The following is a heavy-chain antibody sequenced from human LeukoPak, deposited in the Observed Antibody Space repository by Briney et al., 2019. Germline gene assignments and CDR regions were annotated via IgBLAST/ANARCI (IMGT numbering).Heavy chain of an antibody. CDR3: ASTDY. CDR1: GGTFTSYT. J-gene: IGHJ4*02. CDR2: IIPMPGTV. V-gene: IGHV1-69*16. Sequence: ASVKVSCKASGGTFTSYTVSWVRQAPGQGLEWMGRIIPMPGTVKYAQKFQGRVTITTDESTSPAYMELSSLRSADTAVSYFASTDYSGEGSLVTV.